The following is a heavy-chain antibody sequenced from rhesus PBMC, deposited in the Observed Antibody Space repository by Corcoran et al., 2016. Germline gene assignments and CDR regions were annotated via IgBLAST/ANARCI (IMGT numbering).Heavy chain of an antibody. CDR3: ARDLEKNWYFDI. CDR2: VEHKDGEA. CDR1: GYPFTDHS. Sequence: EVQLVQSGAEVKKPGATVKLSCKASGYPFTDHSLNWVRQAPGKGLEWMGGVEHKDGEADYGQKFQERVTITADMSTDTAYMELSSLRSEDTAVYYCARDLEKNWYFDIWGPGTPITISS. J-gene: IGHJ2*01. V-gene: IGHV1-111*02.